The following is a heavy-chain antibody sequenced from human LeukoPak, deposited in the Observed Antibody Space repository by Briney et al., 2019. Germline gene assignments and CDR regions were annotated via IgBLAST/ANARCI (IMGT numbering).Heavy chain of an antibody. Sequence: SETLSLTCTVSGGSISSYYWSWIRQPPGKGLEWIGYIYYIGSPNYNPSLKSRVTISVDTSKNQFSLKLSSVTAADTAVYYCAREAYCGGDCYNWFDPWGQGTLVTVSS. CDR2: IYYIGSP. J-gene: IGHJ5*02. CDR1: GGSISSYY. CDR3: AREAYCGGDCYNWFDP. V-gene: IGHV4-59*12. D-gene: IGHD2-21*02.